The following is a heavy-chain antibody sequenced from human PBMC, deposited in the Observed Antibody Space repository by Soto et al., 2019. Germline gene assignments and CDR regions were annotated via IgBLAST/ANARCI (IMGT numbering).Heavy chain of an antibody. CDR3: ARAGSGYENWYYFDY. V-gene: IGHV1-69*18. Sequence: QVQLVQSGAEVKKPGSSVKVSCKASGGTFSSYAISWVRQAPGQRLEWMGRIIPIFGTANYAQKFQGRVTIPADESTSTAYMELSSLRSEDTAVYYCARAGSGYENWYYFDYWGQGTLVPVSS. CDR2: IIPIFGTA. CDR1: GGTFSSYA. J-gene: IGHJ4*02. D-gene: IGHD5-12*01.